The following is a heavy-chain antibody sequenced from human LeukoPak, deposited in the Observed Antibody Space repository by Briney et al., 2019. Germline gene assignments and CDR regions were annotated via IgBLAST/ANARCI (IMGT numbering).Heavy chain of an antibody. D-gene: IGHD3-22*01. CDR2: IYHSGST. CDR3: ARDPAGYYYDSSGSSHWFDP. Sequence: SETLSLTCAVSGGSISSSNWWSWVRQPPGKGLEWIGEIYHSGSTNYNPSLKSRVTISVDKSKNQFSLKLSSVTAADTAVYYCARDPAGYYYDSSGSSHWFDPWGQGTLVTVSS. CDR1: GGSISSSNW. J-gene: IGHJ5*02. V-gene: IGHV4-4*02.